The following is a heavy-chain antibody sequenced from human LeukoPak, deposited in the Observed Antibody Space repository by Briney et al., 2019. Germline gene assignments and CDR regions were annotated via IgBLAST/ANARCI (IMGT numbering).Heavy chain of an antibody. Sequence: PGGSLRLSCVTSGITFSRYSMNWVRQAPGKGLEWVSYINIDSITVNYADSVKGRFTISRDNAKNSLYLQMNSLRAEDTAVYYCSTAKFDNWGQGTLVTVSS. J-gene: IGHJ4*02. CDR3: STAKFDN. CDR1: GITFSRYS. V-gene: IGHV3-48*01. CDR2: INIDSITV.